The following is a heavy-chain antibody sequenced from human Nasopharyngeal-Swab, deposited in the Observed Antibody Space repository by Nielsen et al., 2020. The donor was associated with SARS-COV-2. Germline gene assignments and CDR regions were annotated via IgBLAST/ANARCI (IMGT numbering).Heavy chain of an antibody. V-gene: IGHV1-69*04. CDR2: IIPRRGAA. Sequence: SVKVSCKGSGDAFNTYAFSWVRQAPGQGLEWMGRIIPRRGAANYAQRFQGRVTISADKSTSTVYMELSGLTSEDSAVYYCARPQVGATHPQYSYGMDLWGQGTTVTVSS. CDR1: GDAFNTYA. D-gene: IGHD1-26*01. J-gene: IGHJ6*02. CDR3: ARPQVGATHPQYSYGMDL.